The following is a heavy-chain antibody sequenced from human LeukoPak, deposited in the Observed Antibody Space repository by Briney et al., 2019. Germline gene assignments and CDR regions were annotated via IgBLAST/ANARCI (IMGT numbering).Heavy chain of an antibody. CDR3: AWGGSEYYYYYGMDV. Sequence: ASVKVSCKASGGTFSSYAISWVRQAPGQGLEWMGGIIPIFGTANYAQKFQGRVTITADESTSTAYMELSSLRSEDTAVYHCAWGGSEYYYYYGMDVWGKGTTVTVSS. J-gene: IGHJ6*04. D-gene: IGHD1-26*01. CDR2: IIPIFGTA. V-gene: IGHV1-69*01. CDR1: GGTFSSYA.